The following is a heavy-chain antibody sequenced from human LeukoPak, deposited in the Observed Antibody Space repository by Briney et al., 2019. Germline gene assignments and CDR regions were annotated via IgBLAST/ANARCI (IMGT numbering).Heavy chain of an antibody. CDR3: ARAQTSDFWSGYYLFSSDYYHPFDY. CDR1: GYTFTSYD. V-gene: IGHV1-8*01. D-gene: IGHD3-3*01. Sequence: ASVKVSCKASGYTFTSYDINWVRQATGQGLEWMGWMNPNSGNTGYAQKFQGRVTMTRNTSISTAYMELSSLRSEDTAVYYCARAQTSDFWSGYYLFSSDYYHPFDYWGQGTLVTVSS. CDR2: MNPNSGNT. J-gene: IGHJ4*02.